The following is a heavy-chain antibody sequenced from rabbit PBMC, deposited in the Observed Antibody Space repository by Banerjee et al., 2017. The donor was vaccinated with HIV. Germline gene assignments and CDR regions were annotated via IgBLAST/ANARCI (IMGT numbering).Heavy chain of an antibody. D-gene: IGHD4-1*01. CDR3: ARWIDSGGWGVDL. J-gene: IGHJ3*01. Sequence: QSLEESGGDLVKPGASLTLTCKASGLDFSGDSYDSYMCWIRQAPGKGLEWIACIYAGSGNTAYASWAKGRFTIYKTSSTVDLQMTSLTAADTATYFCARWIDSGGWGVDLWGQGTLVTVS. CDR2: IYAGSGNT. V-gene: IGHV1S40*01. CDR1: GLDFSGDSYDSY.